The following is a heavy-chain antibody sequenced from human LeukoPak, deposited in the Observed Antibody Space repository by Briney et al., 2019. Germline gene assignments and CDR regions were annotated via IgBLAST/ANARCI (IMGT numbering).Heavy chain of an antibody. Sequence: GGSLRLSCAASGFSFSSYSMNWVRQAPGKGLEWVAVIWYDGRNKYYVDSVKGRFTISRDNSKNTVYLQMNSLRAEDTAVYYCAKDFRPLRCPCNWFDPWGQGTLVTVSS. V-gene: IGHV3-33*06. CDR3: AKDFRPLRCPCNWFDP. CDR2: IWYDGRNK. J-gene: IGHJ5*02. CDR1: GFSFSSYS. D-gene: IGHD4-17*01.